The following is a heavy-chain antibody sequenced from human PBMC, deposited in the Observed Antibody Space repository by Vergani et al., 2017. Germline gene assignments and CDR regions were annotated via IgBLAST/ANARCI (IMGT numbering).Heavy chain of an antibody. D-gene: IGHD2-15*01. Sequence: QVQLVQSGAAVKKPGASAKVSCTASGYIFNNYYMHWLRLAPGQRFQWRGVVNFVTGAATSPQKFEGRITMTRDKSTATFYMDLSSLKYEDTAIYYCARYIGYCTSGSCRPYYFDLWGQGTLVTVSS. J-gene: IGHJ4*02. CDR1: GYIFNNYY. CDR3: ARYIGYCTSGSCRPYYFDL. V-gene: IGHV1-46*02. CDR2: VNFVTGAA.